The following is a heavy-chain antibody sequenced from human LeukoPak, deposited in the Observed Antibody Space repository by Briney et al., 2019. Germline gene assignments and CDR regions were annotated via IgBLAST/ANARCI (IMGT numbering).Heavy chain of an antibody. CDR2: ISYDGSNK. CDR3: AKDGLNSCSGGSCYSRVYYYYGMDV. J-gene: IGHJ6*02. V-gene: IGHV3-30*18. CDR1: GFTFSSYG. D-gene: IGHD2-15*01. Sequence: GGSLRLSCAASGFTFSSYGMHWVRQAPGKGLEWVAVISYDGSNKYYADSVKGRFTISRDNSKNTLYLQMNSLRPEDTAVYYCAKDGLNSCSGGSCYSRVYYYYGMDVWGQGTTVTVSS.